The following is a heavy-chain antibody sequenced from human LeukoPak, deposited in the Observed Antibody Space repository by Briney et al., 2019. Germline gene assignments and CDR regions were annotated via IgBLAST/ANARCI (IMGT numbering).Heavy chain of an antibody. D-gene: IGHD4-17*01. J-gene: IGHJ5*02. CDR1: GFTFSSYA. CDR3: AKAFTVTRVYNCLDP. CDR2: ISGSGDST. Sequence: GGSLRLSCAASGFTFSSYAMRWVRQAPGKGLEWVSSISGSGDSTYNADSVKGRFTISRDKSKNTLYLQMNSLRAEDTAVYYCAKAFTVTRVYNCLDPWGQGTLVTVSS. V-gene: IGHV3-23*01.